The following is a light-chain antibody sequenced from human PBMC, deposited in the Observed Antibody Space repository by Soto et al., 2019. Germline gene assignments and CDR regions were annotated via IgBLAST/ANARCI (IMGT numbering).Light chain of an antibody. CDR1: SSDIGSYNY. V-gene: IGLV2-14*01. Sequence: QSALTQAASVSGSPGQSITISCTGTSSDIGSYNYVSWFQHYPGKAPKLIISEVSNRPSGVSTRFSGSKSGITASLTISGLQAEDEADYYCSSYTTSSTVVFGGGTQLTV. CDR3: SSYTTSSTVV. J-gene: IGLJ7*01. CDR2: EVS.